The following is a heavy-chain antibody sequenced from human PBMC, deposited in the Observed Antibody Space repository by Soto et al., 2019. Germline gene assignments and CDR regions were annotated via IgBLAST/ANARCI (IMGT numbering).Heavy chain of an antibody. Sequence: QVQLVQSGAEVKKPGASVKVSCKASGYTFTSYYMHWVRQAPGQGLEWMGIMNPSGGSTSYAQKFHGRVTMARDTSTSTVYMELSSLRSEDTAAYYCARDVQGGSYYFDFWGQGTLVTVSS. V-gene: IGHV1-46*03. CDR3: ARDVQGGSYYFDF. CDR2: MNPSGGST. CDR1: GYTFTSYY. D-gene: IGHD1-26*01. J-gene: IGHJ4*02.